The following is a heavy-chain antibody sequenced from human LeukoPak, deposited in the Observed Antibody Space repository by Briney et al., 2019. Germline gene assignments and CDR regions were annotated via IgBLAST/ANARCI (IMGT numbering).Heavy chain of an antibody. D-gene: IGHD3-10*01. CDR2: IYYSGST. V-gene: IGHV4-59*08. Sequence: AETLSLTCTVSGGSTSSYYWSWIRQPPGKGLEWIGYIYYSGSTNYNPSLKSRVTISVDTSKNQFSLKLSSVTAADTAVYYCARCHYFGSGAYDYWGQGTLVTVSS. J-gene: IGHJ4*02. CDR3: ARCHYFGSGAYDY. CDR1: GGSTSSYY.